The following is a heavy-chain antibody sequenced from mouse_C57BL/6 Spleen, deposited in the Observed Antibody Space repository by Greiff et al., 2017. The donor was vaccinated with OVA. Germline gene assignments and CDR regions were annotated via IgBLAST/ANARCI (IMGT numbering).Heavy chain of an antibody. Sequence: QVQLKQSGAELVKPGASVKISCKASGYAFSSYWMNWVKQRPGKGLEWIGQIYPGDGATNYNGTFKGKATLTADKSSSTAYMQLSSLTSEDSAVYFCASLYDGYSCYFDYWGQGTTLTVSS. CDR2: IYPGDGAT. D-gene: IGHD2-3*01. V-gene: IGHV1-80*01. CDR3: ASLYDGYSCYFDY. J-gene: IGHJ2*01. CDR1: GYAFSSYW.